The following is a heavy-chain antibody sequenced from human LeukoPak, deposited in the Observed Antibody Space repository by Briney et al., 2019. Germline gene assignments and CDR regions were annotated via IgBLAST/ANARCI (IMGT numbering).Heavy chain of an antibody. CDR2: ISESSANT. CDR3: VLTRRITLLKKCYFDF. D-gene: IGHD3-3*02. CDR1: GFIFSQYS. V-gene: IGHV3-23*01. J-gene: IGHJ4*02. Sequence: GGSLRLSCAASGFIFSQYSMNWVRQAPGKGLEWVSVISESSANTYYADSVRGRFTISRDNSKNTLYLQMNSLRAEDTAVYYCVLTRRITLLKKCYFDFWGQGTLVTVSS.